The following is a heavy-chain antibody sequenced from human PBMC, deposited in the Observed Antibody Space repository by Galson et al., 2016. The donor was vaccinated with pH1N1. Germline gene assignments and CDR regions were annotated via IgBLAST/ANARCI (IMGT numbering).Heavy chain of an antibody. Sequence: SLRLSCAASGFTFSSYAMTWVRQAPGKGLQWVSTISSSYGNIFYADSVRGRFTISRDNSKNTVYLQMNSLRADDAAVYYCAKHPYYVDTSKIDYWGQGTLVSVSS. CDR3: AKHPYYVDTSKIDY. V-gene: IGHV3-23*01. J-gene: IGHJ4*02. D-gene: IGHD5-18*01. CDR1: GFTFSSYA. CDR2: ISSSYGNI.